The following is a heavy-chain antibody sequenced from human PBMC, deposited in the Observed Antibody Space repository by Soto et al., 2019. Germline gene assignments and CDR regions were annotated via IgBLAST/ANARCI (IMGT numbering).Heavy chain of an antibody. CDR3: ARDARAPALDY. CDR1: EFTFSSYC. J-gene: IGHJ4*02. V-gene: IGHV3-33*01. Sequence: GGSMILSCAAAEFTFSSYCMHWVRQAPGKGLEWVAVIWYDGSNKYYADSVKGRFTISRDNSKNTLYLQMNSLRAEDTAVYYCARDARAPALDYWGQGTLVTVSS. CDR2: IWYDGSNK. D-gene: IGHD3-10*01.